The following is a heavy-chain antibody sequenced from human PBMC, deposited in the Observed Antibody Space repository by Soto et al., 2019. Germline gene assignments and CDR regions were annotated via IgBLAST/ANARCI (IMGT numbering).Heavy chain of an antibody. V-gene: IGHV4-61*01. J-gene: IGHJ4*02. Sequence: SETLSLTCTVSGGSVSSGSYYWSWIRQPPGKGLEWIGYIYYSGSTNYNPSLKSRVTISVDTSKDQFSLKLSSVTDADTAVYYCARVVITSFYFDYWGQGTLVTVSS. CDR2: IYYSGST. CDR3: ARVVITSFYFDY. D-gene: IGHD3-22*01. CDR1: GGSVSSGSYY.